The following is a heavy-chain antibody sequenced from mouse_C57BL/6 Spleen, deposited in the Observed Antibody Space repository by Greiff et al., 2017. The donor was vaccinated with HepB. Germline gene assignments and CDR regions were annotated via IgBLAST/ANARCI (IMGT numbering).Heavy chain of an antibody. CDR2: IHPNSGST. V-gene: IGHV1-64*01. CDR3: ARFYTRVSSDSFDY. Sequence: QVQLQQSGAELVKPGASVKLSCKASGYTFTSYWMHWVKQRPGQGLEWIGMIHPNSGSTNYNEKFKSKATLTVDKSSSTAYMQLSSLTSEDSAVYYCARFYTRVSSDSFDYWGQGTTLTVSS. D-gene: IGHD1-1*01. J-gene: IGHJ2*01. CDR1: GYTFTSYW.